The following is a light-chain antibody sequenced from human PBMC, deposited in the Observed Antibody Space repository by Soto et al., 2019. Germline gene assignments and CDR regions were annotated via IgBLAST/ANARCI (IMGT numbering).Light chain of an antibody. CDR2: GVS. J-gene: IGKJ3*01. V-gene: IGKV3-20*01. CDR3: QQFGTSPLVT. Sequence: ELVLTQSPGTLSLSQGERATLSCRASQSVNTKYLAWYQQKPGQAPRLLIYGVSSRATGIPDRFSGSGSGTDFILTISRVEPEDFAVYYCQQFGTSPLVTFGPGTKVDIK. CDR1: QSVNTKY.